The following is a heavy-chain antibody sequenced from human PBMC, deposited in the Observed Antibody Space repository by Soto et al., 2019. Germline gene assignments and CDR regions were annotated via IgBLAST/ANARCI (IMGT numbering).Heavy chain of an antibody. J-gene: IGHJ4*02. Sequence: ASVKVSCKASGYTFTSYGISWVRQAPGQGLEWMGWISAYNGNTNYAQKLQGRVTMTTDTSTSTAYMELRSLRSDDTAVYYCARDRWHDILTGYPVDYWGQGTLVTVSS. V-gene: IGHV1-18*01. CDR1: GYTFTSYG. CDR3: ARDRWHDILTGYPVDY. D-gene: IGHD3-9*01. CDR2: ISAYNGNT.